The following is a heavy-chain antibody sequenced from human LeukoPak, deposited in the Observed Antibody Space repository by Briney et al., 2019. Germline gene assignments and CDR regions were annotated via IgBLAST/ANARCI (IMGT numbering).Heavy chain of an antibody. Sequence: SETLSLTCTVSGGSISSSSYYWGWIRQPPGKGLEWIGSIYYSGSTYYNPSLKSRVTISVDTSKNQFSLKLSSVTAADTAVYYCARWLRPSKGFDYWGQGTLVTVSS. D-gene: IGHD5-12*01. CDR3: ARWLRPSKGFDY. J-gene: IGHJ4*02. CDR2: IYYSGST. V-gene: IGHV4-39*07. CDR1: GGSISSSSYY.